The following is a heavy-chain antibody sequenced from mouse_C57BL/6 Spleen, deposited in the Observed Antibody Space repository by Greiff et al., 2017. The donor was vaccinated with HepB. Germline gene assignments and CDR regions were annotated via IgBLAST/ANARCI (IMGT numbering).Heavy chain of an antibody. J-gene: IGHJ3*01. CDR2: IRLKSDNYAT. CDR3: TSILLRWEWFAY. V-gene: IGHV6-3*01. Sequence: DVKLQESGGGLVQPGGSMKLSCVASGFTFSNYWMNWVRQSPEKGLEWVAQIRLKSDNYATHYAESVKGRFTISRDDSKSSVYLQMNNVRAEDTGIYYCTSILLRWEWFAYWGQGTLVTVSA. D-gene: IGHD1-1*01. CDR1: GFTFSNYW.